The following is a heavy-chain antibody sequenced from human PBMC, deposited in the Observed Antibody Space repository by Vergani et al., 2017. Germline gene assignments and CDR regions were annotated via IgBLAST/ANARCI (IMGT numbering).Heavy chain of an antibody. Sequence: EVQLLESGGGLVQPGGSLRLSCAASGFTFSSYAMSWVRQAPGKGLEWVSAISGSGGSTYYADSVKGRFTISRDNSKTTLYLQMNSLRAEDTAVYYWAKVPVNYDILTGFYMGGAFDIWGQGTMVTVSS. V-gene: IGHV3-23*01. CDR1: GFTFSSYA. CDR3: AKVPVNYDILTGFYMGGAFDI. D-gene: IGHD3-9*01. J-gene: IGHJ3*02. CDR2: ISGSGGST.